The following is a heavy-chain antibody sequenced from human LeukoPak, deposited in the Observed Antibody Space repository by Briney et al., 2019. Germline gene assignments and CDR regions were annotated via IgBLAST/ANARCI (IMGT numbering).Heavy chain of an antibody. CDR2: IYYSGST. V-gene: IGHV4-59*01. CDR3: AGAGLFGMIVVPYFDY. J-gene: IGHJ4*02. D-gene: IGHD3-22*01. Sequence: PSETLSLTCTVSGGSISSYYWSWIRQPPGKGLEWIGYIYYSGSTNYNPSLKSRVTISVDTSKNQFSLKLSSVTAADTAVYYCAGAGLFGMIVVPYFDYWGQGTLVTVSS. CDR1: GGSISSYY.